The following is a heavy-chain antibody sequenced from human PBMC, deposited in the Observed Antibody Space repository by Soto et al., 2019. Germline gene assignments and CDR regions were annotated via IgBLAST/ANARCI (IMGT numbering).Heavy chain of an antibody. CDR2: IYCSGST. V-gene: IGHV4-31*03. D-gene: IGHD3-10*01. CDR3: ARDSGYFGSGSPLDY. J-gene: IGHJ4*02. CDR1: GGSISSASYY. Sequence: QVQLQESGPGLVKPSQTLSLTCTVSGGSISSASYYWSWIRQHPGKGLEYIGHIYCSGSTYYNPSLRSRATISVDTSKNQFSLQLRSVTDADTAVYYCARDSGYFGSGSPLDYCGQGTLVTVSS.